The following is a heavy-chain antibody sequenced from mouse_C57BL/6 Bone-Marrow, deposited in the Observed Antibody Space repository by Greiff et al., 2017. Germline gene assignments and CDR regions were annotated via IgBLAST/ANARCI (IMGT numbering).Heavy chain of an antibody. J-gene: IGHJ3*01. CDR3: AREGAIYYGNLAWFAY. V-gene: IGHV1-72*01. Sequence: QVQLQQPGAELVKPGASVKLSCKASGYTFTSYWMHWVKQRPGRGLEWIGRIDPNCGGTKYNEKFKSKATLTVDKPYSTAYMQLSSLTSEDSAVYYCAREGAIYYGNLAWFAYWGQGTLVTVSA. CDR1: GYTFTSYW. D-gene: IGHD2-1*01. CDR2: IDPNCGGT.